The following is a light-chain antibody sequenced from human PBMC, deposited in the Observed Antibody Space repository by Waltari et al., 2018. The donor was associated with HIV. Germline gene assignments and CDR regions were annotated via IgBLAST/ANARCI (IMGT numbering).Light chain of an antibody. V-gene: IGLV2-18*02. CDR2: EVS. Sequence: QYAMTQPPSVSGSPGHSVTISCTGTSHEVGTYNRIPWYQQPPGTAPKFVIYEVSNLPSGVPDRFSGSKSGNTASLTISGLQAEDEADYYCSSFTTSSTLIFGGGTRLTVL. CDR3: SSFTTSSTLI. J-gene: IGLJ2*01. CDR1: SHEVGTYNR.